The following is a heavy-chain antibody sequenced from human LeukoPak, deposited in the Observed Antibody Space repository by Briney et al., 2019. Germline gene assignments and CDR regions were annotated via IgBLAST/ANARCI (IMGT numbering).Heavy chain of an antibody. CDR2: ISGSDGST. V-gene: IGHV3-23*01. CDR3: AKDSAKKYDDY. D-gene: IGHD2/OR15-2a*01. Sequence: GSLRLSCAAAGFPFSSYGMHWVRPAPGKGLEWVSGISGSDGSTNYADSVKGRFTISRENSENTLYLQMNSLRAEDTAVYYCAKDSAKKYDDYWGQGTLVTVSS. J-gene: IGHJ4*02. CDR1: GFPFSSYG.